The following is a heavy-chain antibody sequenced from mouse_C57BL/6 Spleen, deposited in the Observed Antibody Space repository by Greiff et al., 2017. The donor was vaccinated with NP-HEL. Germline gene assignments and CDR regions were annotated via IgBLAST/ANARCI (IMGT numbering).Heavy chain of an antibody. CDR1: GFSFSSYA. V-gene: IGHV5-9-1*02. CDR2: ISSGGDYI. CDR3: TRGGIYYEYDSGYFDV. J-gene: IGHJ1*03. D-gene: IGHD2-4*01. Sequence: EVKLVESGEGLVKPGGSLKLSCAASGFSFSSYAMSWVRQTPEKRLEWVAYISSGGDYIYYADTVKGRFTISRDNARNTLYLQMSSLKSEDTAMYYCTRGGIYYEYDSGYFDVWGTGTTVTVSS.